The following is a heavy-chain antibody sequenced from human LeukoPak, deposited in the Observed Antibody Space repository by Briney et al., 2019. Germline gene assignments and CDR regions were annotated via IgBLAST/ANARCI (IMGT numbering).Heavy chain of an antibody. V-gene: IGHV3-48*04. CDR1: GFTFSSYS. D-gene: IGHD2-15*01. J-gene: IGHJ6*02. Sequence: GGSLRLSCAASGFTFSSYSMNWVRQAPGKGLEWVSYISSSSGTIYYADSVKGRFTISRDNAKNSLYLQMNSLRAEDTAVYYCARDQGYCSGGSCYSGYYYGMDVWGQGTTVTVSS. CDR2: ISSSSGTI. CDR3: ARDQGYCSGGSCYSGYYYGMDV.